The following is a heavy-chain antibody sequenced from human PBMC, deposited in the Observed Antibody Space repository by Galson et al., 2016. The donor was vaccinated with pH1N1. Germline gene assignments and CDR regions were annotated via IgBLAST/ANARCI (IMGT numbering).Heavy chain of an antibody. V-gene: IGHV1-46*01. Sequence: SVKVSCKAAGYSVTRYYMHWVRQAPGQGLEWMGIIDPSDGTTTYSQKFQGRIILTRDKSPNSVHMELTTLRPDDSATYFCARRYYFDYWGQGTLVTVSS. CDR1: GYSVTRYY. CDR3: ARRYYFDY. CDR2: IDPSDGTT. J-gene: IGHJ4*02.